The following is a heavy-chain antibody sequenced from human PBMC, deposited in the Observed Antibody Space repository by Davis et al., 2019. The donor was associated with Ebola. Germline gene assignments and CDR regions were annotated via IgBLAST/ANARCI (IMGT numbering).Heavy chain of an antibody. Sequence: PSETLSLTCAVYGGSFSGYYWSWIRQPPGKGLEWLGEINHSGSTNYNPSLKSRVTISVDTSKNQFSLKLSSVTAADTAVYYCARERGGRGVVPAAMIYYYYGMDVWGKGTTVTVSS. CDR1: GGSFSGYY. D-gene: IGHD2-2*01. CDR3: ARERGGRGVVPAAMIYYYYGMDV. J-gene: IGHJ6*04. V-gene: IGHV4-34*01. CDR2: INHSGST.